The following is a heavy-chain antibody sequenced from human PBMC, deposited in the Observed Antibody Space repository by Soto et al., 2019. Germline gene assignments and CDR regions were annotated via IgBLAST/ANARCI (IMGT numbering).Heavy chain of an antibody. CDR3: ARRCSSTSCYPPGYYGMDV. D-gene: IGHD2-2*01. CDR2: IYYSGST. J-gene: IGHJ6*02. CDR1: GGSISSYY. V-gene: IGHV4-59*05. Sequence: SETLSLTCTVSGGSISSYYWSWIRQPPGKGLEWIGSIYYSGSTYYNPSLKSRVTISVDTSKNQFSLKLSSVTAADTAVYYCARRCSSTSCYPPGYYGMDVWGQGTTVTVSS.